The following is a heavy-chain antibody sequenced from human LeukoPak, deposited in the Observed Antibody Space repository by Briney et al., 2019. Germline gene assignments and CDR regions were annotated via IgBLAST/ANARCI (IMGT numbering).Heavy chain of an antibody. CDR1: GFIMNNYV. CDR3: ARENWYFYKNNWYKTWFYP. V-gene: IGHV3-23*01. J-gene: IGHJ5*02. CDR2: IDGTAEST. D-gene: IGHD3-10*01. Sequence: GGSLRLSCTASGFIMNNYVMTWVRQAPGTGLEWVSNIDGTAESTNYADSVKGRFTISRDNSKNTFYLQMNSLRVEDTAIYYCARENWYFYKNNWYKTWFYPWGQGTLVTVSS.